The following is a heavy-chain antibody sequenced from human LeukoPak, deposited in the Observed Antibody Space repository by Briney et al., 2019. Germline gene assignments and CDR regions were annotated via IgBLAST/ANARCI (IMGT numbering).Heavy chain of an antibody. Sequence: SETLSLTCTVSGGSISSYYWSWIRQPPGKGLEWIGYIYYSGSTNYNPSLKSRVTISVDTSKNQFSLKLSSVTAADTAVYYCARGSEVVGATKDYWGQGTLVTVSS. CDR3: ARGSEVVGATKDY. D-gene: IGHD1-26*01. J-gene: IGHJ4*02. CDR1: GGSISSYY. V-gene: IGHV4-59*01. CDR2: IYYSGST.